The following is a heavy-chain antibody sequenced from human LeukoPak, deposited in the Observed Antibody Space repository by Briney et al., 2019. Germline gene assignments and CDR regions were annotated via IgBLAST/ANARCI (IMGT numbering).Heavy chain of an antibody. Sequence: GSLRLSCAASGFTFSSYAMNWVRQAPRKGLEWVSGISNSGVSRDYADSVKGRFTISRDNSKNTLYLQMNNLRAEDTAVYYCAKGEFGSGWPNWGQGTLVTVSS. D-gene: IGHD6-19*01. CDR2: ISNSGVSR. CDR3: AKGEFGSGWPN. CDR1: GFTFSSYA. J-gene: IGHJ4*02. V-gene: IGHV3-23*01.